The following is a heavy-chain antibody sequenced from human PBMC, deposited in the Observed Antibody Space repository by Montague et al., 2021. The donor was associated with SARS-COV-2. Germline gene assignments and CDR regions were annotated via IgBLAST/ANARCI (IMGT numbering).Heavy chain of an antibody. V-gene: IGHV4-34*12. D-gene: IGHD3-10*02. J-gene: IGHJ4*02. CDR1: GGSLSGYY. CDR3: ARTFDVFKHDN. CDR2: IVHTGTT. Sequence: SETLSLTCAVYGGSLSGYYWSWIRQFPGKGLEWIGEIVHTGTTKYNPSLESRVTMSIDTSKKQFSLNLTSMTAADTVVYYCARTFDVFKHDNWGQGTLVAVSS.